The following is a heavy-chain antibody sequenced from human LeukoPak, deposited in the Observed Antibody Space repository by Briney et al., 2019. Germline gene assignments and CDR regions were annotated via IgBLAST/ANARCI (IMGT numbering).Heavy chain of an antibody. D-gene: IGHD3-22*01. CDR2: INTNTGNP. CDR1: GYTFTSYA. V-gene: IGHV7-4-1*02. J-gene: IGHJ6*02. Sequence: ASVKVSCKASGYTFTSYAMNWVRQAPGQGLEWMGWINTNTGNPTYAQGFTGRFVFSLDTSVSTAYLQISSLKAEDTAVYYCARDRCYYDSSGYPYYYYGMDVWGQGTTVTVSS. CDR3: ARDRCYYDSSGYPYYYYGMDV.